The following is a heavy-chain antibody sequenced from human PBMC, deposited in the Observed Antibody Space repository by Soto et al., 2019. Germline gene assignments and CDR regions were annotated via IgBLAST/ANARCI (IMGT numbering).Heavy chain of an antibody. J-gene: IGHJ3*02. CDR1: GGSISSHY. D-gene: IGHD2-15*01. CDR3: ARHFRSCSGGTCYSHDAFDI. V-gene: IGHV4-59*08. CDR2: IYYSGST. Sequence: ASETLSLTCTVSGGSISSHYWSWIRQPPGKGLEWIGYIYYSGSTNYNPSLKSRVTISVDTSTNQFYLTLSSVTAADTAVYYCARHFRSCSGGTCYSHDAFDIWGQGTMVTVSS.